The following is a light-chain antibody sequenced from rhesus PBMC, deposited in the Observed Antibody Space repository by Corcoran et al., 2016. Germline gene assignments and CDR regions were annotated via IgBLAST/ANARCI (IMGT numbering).Light chain of an antibody. CDR1: QSVSSR. CDR3: QQESNWSLT. Sequence: EIVMTQSPATLSLSPGERATLSCRASQSVSSRLAWYQQKPGQAPRLLIYDASSRVTGITDRFSGSGSGTDFTVTISSLEPEDVAGYFCQQESNWSLTFGGGTKVVIK. CDR2: DAS. J-gene: IGKJ4*01. V-gene: IGKV3-17*02.